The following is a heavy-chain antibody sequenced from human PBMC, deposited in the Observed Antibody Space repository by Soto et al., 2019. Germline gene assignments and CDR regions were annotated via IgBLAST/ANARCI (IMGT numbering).Heavy chain of an antibody. V-gene: IGHV4-34*01. CDR3: ARGQDY. CDR2: INHSGST. CDR1: GGSFSGYY. Sequence: SETLSLTCAVYGGSFSGYYWSWIRQPPGKGLEWIGEINHSGSTNYNPSLKSRVTISVDTSKNQFSLKLSSVTAADTAVYYCARGQDYWGQGTLVTVSS. J-gene: IGHJ4*02.